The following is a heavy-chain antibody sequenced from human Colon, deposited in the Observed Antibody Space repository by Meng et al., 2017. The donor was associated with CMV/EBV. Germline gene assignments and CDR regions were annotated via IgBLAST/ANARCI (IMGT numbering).Heavy chain of an antibody. D-gene: IGHD7-27*01. V-gene: IGHV3-9*01. CDR3: AKDVVTGDGADAFDV. Sequence: SLKISCTASGFTFDDYAMHWVRQAPGKGLEWVSGVSWNGDTRGYADSVKDRFTMSRDNAKNSLYLLMNGLRAEDTALYYCAKDVVTGDGADAFDVWGQGTMVTVSS. CDR1: GFTFDDYA. J-gene: IGHJ3*01. CDR2: VSWNGDTR.